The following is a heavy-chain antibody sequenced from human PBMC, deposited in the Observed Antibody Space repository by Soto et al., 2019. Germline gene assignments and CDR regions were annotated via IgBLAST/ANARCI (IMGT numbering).Heavy chain of an antibody. D-gene: IGHD1-26*01. CDR1: GGSFSGYY. J-gene: IGHJ5*02. CDR2: INHSGST. CDR3: ARARLSYYGYGWFDP. Sequence: QVQLQQWGAGLLKPSETLSLTCAVYGGSFSGYYWSWIRQPPGKGLEWIGEINHSGSTNYNPSLKSRVTISVDTSKNQFSLKLSSVTAADTAVYYCARARLSYYGYGWFDPWGQGTLVTVSS. V-gene: IGHV4-34*01.